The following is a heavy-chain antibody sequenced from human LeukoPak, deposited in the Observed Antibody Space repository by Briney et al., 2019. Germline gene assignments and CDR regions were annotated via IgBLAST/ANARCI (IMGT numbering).Heavy chain of an antibody. CDR2: ISSSGSTI. V-gene: IGHV3-11*04. CDR1: GFTFSDYY. J-gene: IGHJ3*02. Sequence: PGGSLRLSCAASGFTFSDYYMSWIRQAPGKGLEWVSYISSSGSTIYYADSVKGRFTISRDNSKNTLYLQMNSLRAEDTAVYYCAREDSSGTGDDAFDIWGQGTMVTVSS. D-gene: IGHD3-22*01. CDR3: AREDSSGTGDDAFDI.